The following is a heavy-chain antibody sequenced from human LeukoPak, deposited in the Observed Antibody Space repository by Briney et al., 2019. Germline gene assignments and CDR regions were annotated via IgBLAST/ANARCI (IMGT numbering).Heavy chain of an antibody. V-gene: IGHV4-59*08. CDR1: GGSISSYY. Sequence: SETLSLTCTVSGGSISSYYWGWIRQPPGKGLEWIGYIYYSGSTNYNPSLKSRVTISVDTSKNQFSLKPSSVTAADTAVYYCARSTTVTTLDYWGQGTLVTVSS. J-gene: IGHJ4*02. D-gene: IGHD4-17*01. CDR2: IYYSGST. CDR3: ARSTTVTTLDY.